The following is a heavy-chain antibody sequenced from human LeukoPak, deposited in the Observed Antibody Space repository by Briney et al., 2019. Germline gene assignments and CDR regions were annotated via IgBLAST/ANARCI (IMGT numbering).Heavy chain of an antibody. D-gene: IGHD3-3*01. CDR1: GYTFTGYY. CDR3: ARTLRFLEPFDY. J-gene: IGHJ4*02. V-gene: IGHV1-2*02. Sequence: ASVKVSRKASGYTFTGYYMHWVRQAPGQGLEWMGWINPNSGGTNYAQKFQGRVTMTRDTSISTAYMELSRLRSDDTAVYYCARTLRFLEPFDYWGQGTLVTVSS. CDR2: INPNSGGT.